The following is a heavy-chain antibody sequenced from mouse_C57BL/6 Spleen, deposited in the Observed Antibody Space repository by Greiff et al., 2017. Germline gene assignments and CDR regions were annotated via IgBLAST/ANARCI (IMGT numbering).Heavy chain of an antibody. V-gene: IGHV1-7*01. CDR1: GYTFTSYW. Sequence: VQLQQSGAELAKPGDSVKLSCTASGYTFTSYWMHWVKQRPGQGLEWIGYINPSSGYNKYNQKFKDKATLTADKSSSTAYMQLSSLTYEASAVYYCARRDYDAMDYWGQGTSVTVSS. CDR3: ARRDYDAMDY. CDR2: INPSSGYN. J-gene: IGHJ4*01.